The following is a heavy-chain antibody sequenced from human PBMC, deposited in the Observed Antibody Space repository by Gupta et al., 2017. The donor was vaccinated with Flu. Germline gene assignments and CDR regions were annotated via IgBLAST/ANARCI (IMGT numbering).Heavy chain of an antibody. CDR1: GFTFSNAW. Sequence: EVQLVESGGGLVKPGGSLRLSCAASGFTFSNAWMSWVRQAPGKGLEWVGRIKSKTDGGTTDYAAPVKGRFTISRDDSKNTLYLQMNSLKTEDTAVYYCTTDQREYGSGSYYWVDYWGQGTLVTVSS. CDR3: TTDQREYGSGSYYWVDY. D-gene: IGHD3-10*01. CDR2: IKSKTDGGTT. V-gene: IGHV3-15*01. J-gene: IGHJ4*02.